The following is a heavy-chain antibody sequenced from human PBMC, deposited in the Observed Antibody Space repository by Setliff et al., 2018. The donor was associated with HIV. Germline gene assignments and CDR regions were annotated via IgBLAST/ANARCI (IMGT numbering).Heavy chain of an antibody. CDR1: GYTFTSYN. J-gene: IGHJ3*02. CDR2: MNPNSGNT. CDR3: AGVRLSMVRGPFDAFDI. V-gene: IGHV1-8*03. D-gene: IGHD3-10*01. Sequence: ASVKVSCKASGYTFTSYNINWVRQATGQGLEWVQQATGQGLEGMGWMNPNSGNTDYAQKFQGRVTITRNTSISTAYLQLSSMRSEDTAVYYCAGVRLSMVRGPFDAFDIWGQGTMVTVSS.